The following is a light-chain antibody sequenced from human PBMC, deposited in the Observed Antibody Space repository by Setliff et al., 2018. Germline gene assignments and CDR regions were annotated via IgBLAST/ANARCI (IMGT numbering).Light chain of an antibody. J-gene: IGLJ1*01. CDR3: SSYTSSSTYV. CDR1: SSDVGGYNY. CDR2: DVN. V-gene: IGLV2-14*03. Sequence: QSVLTQPASVSGSPGQSITISCTGTSSDVGGYNYVSWFQHHPGKAPKLMIYDVNKRPSGVSNRFSGSKSGNTASLTISGLQAEDETDYSCSSYTSSSTYVFGTGTKGTVL.